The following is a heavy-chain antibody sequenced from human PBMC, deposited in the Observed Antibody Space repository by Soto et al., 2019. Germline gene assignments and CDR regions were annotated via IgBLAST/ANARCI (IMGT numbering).Heavy chain of an antibody. J-gene: IGHJ4*02. D-gene: IGHD1-26*01. V-gene: IGHV4-39*01. Sequence: SATLSLTCTVSGRTFNINADFWYLAWIRQPPGKGLEWIGSIDNGGNTHYNAPLKRRVIISADASKNQFSLSLNSVTAADTAVYYCVKRSLLMAPTWGQGIQVT. CDR1: GRTFNINADF. CDR3: VKRSLLMAPT. CDR2: IDNGGNT.